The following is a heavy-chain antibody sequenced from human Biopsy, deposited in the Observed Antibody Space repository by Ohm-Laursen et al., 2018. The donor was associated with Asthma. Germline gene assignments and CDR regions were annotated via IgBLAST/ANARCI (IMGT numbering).Heavy chain of an antibody. D-gene: IGHD3-22*01. CDR1: GGSISSDDYY. CDR3: ARDRAMISET. J-gene: IGHJ5*02. Sequence: SQTLSLTCTVSGGSISSDDYYWSWISQAPGKGLEWIAYIYSSGDTYYSPSLKSRVSISLDTSKNQFSLRLTSVTAADTAVYYCARDRAMISETWGQGTLVTVSS. V-gene: IGHV4-30-4*01. CDR2: IYSSGDT.